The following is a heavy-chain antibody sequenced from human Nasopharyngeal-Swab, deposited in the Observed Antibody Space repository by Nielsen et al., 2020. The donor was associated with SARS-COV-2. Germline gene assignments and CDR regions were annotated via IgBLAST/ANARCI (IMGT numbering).Heavy chain of an antibody. CDR2: IYYRGST. V-gene: IGHV4-59*13. CDR3: ARLIVLRYFDWHYYFDY. J-gene: IGHJ4*02. CDR1: GGSISSFY. Sequence: SETLSLTFTVSGGSISSFYWSWIRQPPGQGLEWIRYIYYRGSTNYNPSLKRRVTISVDTSKNQFSLKLSSVTAADTALYYCARLIVLRYFDWHYYFDYWGQGTLVTVSS. D-gene: IGHD3-9*01.